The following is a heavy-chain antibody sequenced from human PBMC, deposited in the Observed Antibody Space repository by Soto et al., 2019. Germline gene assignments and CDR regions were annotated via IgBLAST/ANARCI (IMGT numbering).Heavy chain of an antibody. CDR3: AHSPHSSSWYYYYYGMDV. J-gene: IGHJ6*02. V-gene: IGHV2-5*02. D-gene: IGHD6-13*01. CDR2: IYWDDDK. CDR1: GFSLSTSGVG. Sequence: ESGPTLVNPTQTLTLTCTFSGFSLSTSGVGVGWIRQPPGKALEWLALIYWDDDKRYSPSLKSRLTITKDTSKNQVVLTMTNMDPVDTATYYCAHSPHSSSWYYYYYGMDVWGQGTTVTVSS.